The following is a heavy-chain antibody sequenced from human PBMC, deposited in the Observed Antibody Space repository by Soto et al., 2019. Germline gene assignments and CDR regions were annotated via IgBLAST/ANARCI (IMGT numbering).Heavy chain of an antibody. CDR2: IYYSGST. V-gene: IGHV4-39*01. J-gene: IGHJ6*02. Sequence: SETLSLTCTVSGGSISRSSYYWGWIRQPPGKGLEWIGSIYYSGSTYYNPSLKSRVTISVDTSKNQFSLKLSSVTAADTAVYYCASYGVWWLTVQSYGMDGWSQGTTVTVS. D-gene: IGHD2-8*01. CDR3: ASYGVWWLTVQSYGMDG. CDR1: GGSISRSSYY.